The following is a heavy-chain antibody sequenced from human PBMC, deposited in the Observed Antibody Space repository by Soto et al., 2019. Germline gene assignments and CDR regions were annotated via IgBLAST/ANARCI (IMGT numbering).Heavy chain of an antibody. J-gene: IGHJ4*02. CDR1: GYTFTGYY. D-gene: IGHD6-19*01. CDR2: INPNSGGT. CDR3: ASRPWGSGWYKAGPYYFDY. Sequence: GASVKVSCKASGYTFTGYYMHWVRQAPGQGLEWMGWINPNSGGTNYAQKFQGRVTMTRDTSISTAYIELSRLRSDDTAVYYCASRPWGSGWYKAGPYYFDYWGQGTLVTVSS. V-gene: IGHV1-2*02.